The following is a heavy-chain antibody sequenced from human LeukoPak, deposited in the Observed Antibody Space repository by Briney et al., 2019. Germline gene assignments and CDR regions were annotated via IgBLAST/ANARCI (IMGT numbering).Heavy chain of an antibody. J-gene: IGHJ6*02. CDR2: MYYSGTT. V-gene: IGHV4-59*02. Sequence: SETLSLTCTVSGASVSSFYWNWIRQPPGKGLEWIGSMYYSGTTNYDPSFKSRVTISLDTSKNEFSLRLKSLTAADTAVYYCAGQVGARIRYYYTSGLDVWGQGTTVAVSS. CDR3: AGQVGARIRYYYTSGLDV. D-gene: IGHD1-26*01. CDR1: GASVSSFY.